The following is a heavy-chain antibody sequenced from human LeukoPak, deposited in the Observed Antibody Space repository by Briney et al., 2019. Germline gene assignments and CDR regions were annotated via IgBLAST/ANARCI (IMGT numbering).Heavy chain of an antibody. V-gene: IGHV4-30-2*01. J-gene: IGHJ4*02. CDR3: ASGGYSSSWSPFDY. CDR2: IYHSGST. CDR1: GGSISSGGLS. D-gene: IGHD6-13*01. Sequence: SETLSLTCAVSGGSISSGGLSWSWIWQPPGKGLEWIGYIYHSGSTYYNPSLKSRVTISVDRSKNQFSLKLTSVTAADTAVYYCASGGYSSSWSPFDYWGQGTLVTVYS.